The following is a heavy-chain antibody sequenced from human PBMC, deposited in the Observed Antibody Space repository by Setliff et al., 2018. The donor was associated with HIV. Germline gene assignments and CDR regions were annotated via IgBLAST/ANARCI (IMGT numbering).Heavy chain of an antibody. Sequence: GGSLRLSCAASGFTFSSYWMNWVRQAPGKGLEWVANMKYDGTEIYYVDAVKGRFTISRDNAKKSVFLHMNSLRGEDTAVYYCVREGEYFDTIGHYLVRRFFDLWGQGTMVTVSS. CDR1: GFTFSSYW. CDR3: VREGEYFDTIGHYLVRRFFDL. V-gene: IGHV3-7*01. J-gene: IGHJ3*01. D-gene: IGHD3-9*01. CDR2: MKYDGTEI.